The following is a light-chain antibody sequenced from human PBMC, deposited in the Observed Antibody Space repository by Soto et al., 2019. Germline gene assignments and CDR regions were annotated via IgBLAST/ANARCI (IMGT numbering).Light chain of an antibody. CDR2: DVS. J-gene: IGLJ1*01. V-gene: IGLV2-14*01. CDR1: SSAVGGYNY. CDR3: SSYTSGSTRV. Sequence: QSVLTQPASVSGSPGQSITISCTGTSSAVGGYNYVSWYQQHPGKAPKLMIYDVSNRPSGVSNRFSASKSGNTASLTISGLQAEDEADYYCSSYTSGSTRVFGTGTKVTVL.